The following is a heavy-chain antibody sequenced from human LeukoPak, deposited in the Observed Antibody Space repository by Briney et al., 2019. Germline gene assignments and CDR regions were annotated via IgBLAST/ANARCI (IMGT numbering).Heavy chain of an antibody. CDR2: INRSGSA. J-gene: IGHJ4*02. CDR3: ARGSGDY. V-gene: IGHV4-34*01. CDR1: GGSFSGYY. Sequence: SETLSLTCAVYGGSFSGYYWSWIRQPPGKGLEWIGEINRSGSANYNPSLKSRVTISVDTSKNQFSLKLSSVTAADTAVYYCARGSGDYWGQGTLVTVSS.